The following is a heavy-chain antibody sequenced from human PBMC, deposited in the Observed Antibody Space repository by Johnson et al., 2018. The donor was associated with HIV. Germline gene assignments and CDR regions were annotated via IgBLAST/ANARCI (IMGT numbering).Heavy chain of an antibody. V-gene: IGHV3-43*01. CDR3: ARDRLLWFRELWPHDALDI. CDR1: GFTFDDYT. J-gene: IGHJ3*02. CDR2: FSWDGGST. D-gene: IGHD3-10*01. Sequence: QLVESGGGVVRPGGSLRLSCAASGFTFDDYTMHWVRHAPGKGLEWVSLFSWDGGSTYYADSVQGRFTISSDNSNKTLYLQINSLRTEDTAVYYGARDRLLWFRELWPHDALDIWGQGTMVTVSS.